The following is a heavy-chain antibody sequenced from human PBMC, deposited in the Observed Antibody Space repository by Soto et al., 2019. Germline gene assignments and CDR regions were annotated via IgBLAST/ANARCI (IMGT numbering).Heavy chain of an antibody. Sequence: PSQNPPITCAISGDSVSSNSAAWNWIRPSPSRGLEWLGRTYYRSKWYNDYAVSVKSRITINPDTSKNQFSLQLNSVTPEDTAVYYCARERRATYYYYGMDDWGQGTTVTVSS. V-gene: IGHV6-1*01. D-gene: IGHD5-12*01. CDR3: ARERRATYYYYGMDD. J-gene: IGHJ6*02. CDR2: TYYRSKWYN. CDR1: GDSVSSNSAA.